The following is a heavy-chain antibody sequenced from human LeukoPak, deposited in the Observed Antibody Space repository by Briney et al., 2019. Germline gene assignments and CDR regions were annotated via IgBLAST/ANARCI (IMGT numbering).Heavy chain of an antibody. CDR3: QSFYYDSSGLTFDY. CDR1: GFTFSSYW. D-gene: IGHD3-22*01. CDR2: IKQDGGEK. J-gene: IGHJ4*02. Sequence: GGSLRLSCAASGFTFSSYWMSWVRQAPGKGLEWVANIKQDGGEKYYVDSVKGRFTIYRDNAKNSLYLQMNSLRAEDTAVYYCQSFYYDSSGLTFDYWGQGTLVTVSS. V-gene: IGHV3-7*01.